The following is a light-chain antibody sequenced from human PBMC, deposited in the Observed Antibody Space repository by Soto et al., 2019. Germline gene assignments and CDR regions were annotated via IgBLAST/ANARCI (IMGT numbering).Light chain of an antibody. J-gene: IGLJ3*02. CDR3: CSYATGGTLV. V-gene: IGLV2-23*02. Sequence: QSALTQPASVSGSPGQSITIPCIGSSTYIESYNFVSWYQIHPGKAPKLIIFEVANRPSDVSLRFSGSKSGNTASLTISSLQAEDEADYHCCSYATGGTLVFGGGTKATVL. CDR1: STYIESYNF. CDR2: EVA.